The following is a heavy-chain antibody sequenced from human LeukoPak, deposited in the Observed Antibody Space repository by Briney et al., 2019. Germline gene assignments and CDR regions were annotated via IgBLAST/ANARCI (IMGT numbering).Heavy chain of an antibody. V-gene: IGHV3-9*01. D-gene: IGHD6-19*01. Sequence: GGSLRLSCAASGFTFNDYAMHWVRQDPGKGLEWVSSISWNSGSVVYADSVKGRFTISRDNAKNCLYLQMNSLRAEDTAFYYCAKDNSRSHWYPLDYWGQGTLVTVSS. CDR1: GFTFNDYA. J-gene: IGHJ4*02. CDR3: AKDNSRSHWYPLDY. CDR2: ISWNSGSV.